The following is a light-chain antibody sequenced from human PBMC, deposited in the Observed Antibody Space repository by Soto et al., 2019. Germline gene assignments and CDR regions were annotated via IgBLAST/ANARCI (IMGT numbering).Light chain of an antibody. CDR3: SSYTSRDTVI. Sequence: QSVLTQPASVSGSPGQSITISCSGTSSDVGAYDHVSWYQQYPGKAPKFIIFEISNRPSGISSRFSGSRSGNTASLTISRLQAGDEAYYYCSSYTSRDTVIFGGGTKVTVL. CDR2: EIS. J-gene: IGLJ2*01. V-gene: IGLV2-14*01. CDR1: SSDVGAYDH.